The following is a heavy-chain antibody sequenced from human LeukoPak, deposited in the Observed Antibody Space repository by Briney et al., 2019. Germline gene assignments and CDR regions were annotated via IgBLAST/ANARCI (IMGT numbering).Heavy chain of an antibody. V-gene: IGHV3-7*01. J-gene: IGHJ4*02. CDR1: GFTFSNYW. CDR2: KKQGGSDK. Sequence: PGGSLRLSCAASGFTFSNYWLTWVPQAPGQGWVGVTNKKQGGSDKHYVDSVRGRYTISRDIAKHSLYLKRNRLRAEDTAVYCCARDRQIAYWGQGTLVTVSS. CDR3: ARDRQIAY.